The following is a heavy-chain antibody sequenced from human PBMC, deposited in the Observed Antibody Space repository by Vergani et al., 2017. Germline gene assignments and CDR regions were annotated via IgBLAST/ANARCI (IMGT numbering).Heavy chain of an antibody. V-gene: IGHV1-2*02. CDR3: ARVDLDCSSTSCYWAHCDY. CDR2: INPNSGGT. Sequence: QVQLVQSGAEVKKPGASVKVSCKASGYTFTGYYMHWVRQAPGQGLEWMGWINPNSGGTNYAKKFQGRGTMTRETSISTAYMELSRLRSDDTAVYYCARVDLDCSSTSCYWAHCDYWGQGTLVTVSS. J-gene: IGHJ4*02. CDR1: GYTFTGYY. D-gene: IGHD2-2*01.